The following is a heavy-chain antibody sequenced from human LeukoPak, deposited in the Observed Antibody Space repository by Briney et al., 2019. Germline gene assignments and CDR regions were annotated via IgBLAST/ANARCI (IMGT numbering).Heavy chain of an antibody. V-gene: IGHV1-18*01. CDR1: GYSFTDYD. CDR3: ARTGHYQLDS. CDR2: VSIYNDNT. J-gene: IGHJ4*02. D-gene: IGHD3-9*01. Sequence: ASVKVSCKASGYSFTDYDFRWVRPAPGQGLEWLGWVSIYNDNTNYAREFQDRITMTTDISTSTAYMELKSLTSDDTAVYFCARTGHYQLDSWGQGTLVTVSS.